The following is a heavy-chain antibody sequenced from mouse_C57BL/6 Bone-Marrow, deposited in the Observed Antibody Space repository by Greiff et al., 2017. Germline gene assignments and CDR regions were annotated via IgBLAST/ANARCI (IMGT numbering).Heavy chain of an antibody. J-gene: IGHJ4*01. CDR1: GYTFTSYW. Sequence: QVQLQQPGAELVKPGASVKLSCKASGYTFTSYWMHWVKQRPGQGLEWIGMIHPNSGSTNYNEKFKSKATLTVDKSSSTAYMQLSSLTSEDSAVYYCARFYYGNYYAMDYWGQGTSGTVSS. CDR2: IHPNSGST. D-gene: IGHD2-1*01. CDR3: ARFYYGNYYAMDY. V-gene: IGHV1-64*01.